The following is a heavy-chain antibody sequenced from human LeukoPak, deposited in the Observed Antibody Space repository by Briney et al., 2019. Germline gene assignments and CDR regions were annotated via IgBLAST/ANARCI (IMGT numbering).Heavy chain of an antibody. D-gene: IGHD3-22*01. CDR1: GGSLSSYY. CDR3: ARVNYYDSSGPHGFDP. J-gene: IGHJ5*02. CDR2: IYSSGST. Sequence: SETLSLTCTVSGGSLSSYYWSWIRQPPGKGLEWVGYIYSSGSTTYNPSLKSRVTISVDTSKNQFSLKLSSVTAADTAVYYCARVNYYDSSGPHGFDPWGQGTLVTVSS. V-gene: IGHV4-59*01.